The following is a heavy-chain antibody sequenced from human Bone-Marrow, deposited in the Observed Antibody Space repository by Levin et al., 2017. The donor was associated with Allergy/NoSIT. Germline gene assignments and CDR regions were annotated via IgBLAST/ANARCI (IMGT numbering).Heavy chain of an antibody. J-gene: IGHJ6*02. V-gene: IGHV1-69*06. CDR2: IIPIFGTA. Sequence: ASVKVSCKASGGTFSSYAISWVRQAPGQGLEWMGGIIPIFGTANYAQKFQGRVTITADKSTSTAYMELSSLRSEDTAVYYCAGGGPKYSYGPLYYYYGMDVWGQGTTVTVSS. D-gene: IGHD5-18*01. CDR1: GGTFSSYA. CDR3: AGGGPKYSYGPLYYYYGMDV.